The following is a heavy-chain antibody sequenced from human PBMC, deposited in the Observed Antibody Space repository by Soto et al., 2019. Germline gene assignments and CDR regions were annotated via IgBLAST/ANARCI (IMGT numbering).Heavy chain of an antibody. D-gene: IGHD6-19*01. V-gene: IGHV4-4*07. Sequence: SETLSLTCSVSGADINTYSWTWIRQPAGKGLEWIGRIYTSASINYNPSLRGRVTLSVDTSTNQVSLKLASVTAADTAVYYCARDREAGYNFYYGMDVWGRGTTVTVSS. CDR2: IYTSASI. CDR1: GADINTYS. CDR3: ARDREAGYNFYYGMDV. J-gene: IGHJ6*02.